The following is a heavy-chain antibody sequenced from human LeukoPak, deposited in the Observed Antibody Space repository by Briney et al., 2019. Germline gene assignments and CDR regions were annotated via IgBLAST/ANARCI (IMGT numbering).Heavy chain of an antibody. CDR2: INHSGST. D-gene: IGHD6-13*01. CDR3: ARNQDAIAAQSRCYMDV. Sequence: PSETLSLTCAVYGGSFSGYYWSWIRQPPGKGLEWIGEINHSGSTNYNPSLKSRVTISVDTSKNQFSLKLSSVTAADTAVYYCARNQDAIAAQSRCYMDVWGKGTTVSVSS. CDR1: GGSFSGYY. J-gene: IGHJ6*03. V-gene: IGHV4-34*01.